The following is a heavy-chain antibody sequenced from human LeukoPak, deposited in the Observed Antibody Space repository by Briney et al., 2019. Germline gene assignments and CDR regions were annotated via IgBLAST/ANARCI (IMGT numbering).Heavy chain of an antibody. CDR2: ISAYNGNT. CDR1: GYTFTSYG. CDR3: AANYDFWSGRDGMDV. Sequence: ASVTVSCKASGYTFTSYGISWVRQAPGQGLEWMGWISAYNGNTNYAQKLQGRVTMTTDTSTSTAYMELRSLRSDDTAVYYCAANYDFWSGRDGMDVWGQGTTVTVSS. V-gene: IGHV1-18*01. D-gene: IGHD3-3*01. J-gene: IGHJ6*02.